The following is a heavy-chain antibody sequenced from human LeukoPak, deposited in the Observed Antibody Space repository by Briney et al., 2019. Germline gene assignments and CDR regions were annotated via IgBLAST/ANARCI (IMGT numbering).Heavy chain of an antibody. D-gene: IGHD6-19*01. J-gene: IGHJ3*02. Sequence: GESLKISCKGSGYSFTTYWIGWVRQMPGKGLEWMGIIYPGDSDTRYSPSFQGQVTISADNSISTAYLQWSSLKASDTAMYYCARLSADTGHDAFDIWGQGTMVTVYS. CDR3: ARLSADTGHDAFDI. CDR1: GYSFTTYW. V-gene: IGHV5-51*01. CDR2: IYPGDSDT.